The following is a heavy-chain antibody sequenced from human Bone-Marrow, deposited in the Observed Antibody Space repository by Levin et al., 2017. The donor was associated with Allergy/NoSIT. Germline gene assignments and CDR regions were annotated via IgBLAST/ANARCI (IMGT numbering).Heavy chain of an antibody. CDR2: IVVGSGNT. D-gene: IGHD6-13*01. CDR3: AADLGAAAAAAYYYYGMDV. CDR1: GFTFTSSA. J-gene: IGHJ6*02. Sequence: ASVKVSCKASGFTFTSSAVQWVRQARGQRLEWIGWIVVGSGNTNYAQKFQERVTITRDMSTSTAYMELSSLRSEDTAVYYCAADLGAAAAAAYYYYGMDVWGQGTTVTVSS. V-gene: IGHV1-58*01.